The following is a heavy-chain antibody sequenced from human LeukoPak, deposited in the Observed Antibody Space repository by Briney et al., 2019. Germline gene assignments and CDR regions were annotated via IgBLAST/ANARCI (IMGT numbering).Heavy chain of an antibody. D-gene: IGHD3-16*01. CDR2: IKSKTYGGTT. CDR3: AKVPQYDGWYFDL. V-gene: IGHV3-15*01. J-gene: IGHJ2*01. CDR1: GFTFSDAW. Sequence: GGSLRLSCAAAGFTFSDAWMSWVRQAPGKGLEWVGRIKSKTYGGTTDYDAPVKGRFTISRDDSKNTLYLQMNSLKTEDTAVYYCAKVPQYDGWYFDLWGRGTLVTVSS.